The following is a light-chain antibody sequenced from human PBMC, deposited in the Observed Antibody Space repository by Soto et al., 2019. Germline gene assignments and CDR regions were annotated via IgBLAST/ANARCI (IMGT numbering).Light chain of an antibody. V-gene: IGKV3-15*01. CDR1: QSVSSN. CDR2: GAS. CDR3: QQYNNWPPWT. J-gene: IGKJ1*01. Sequence: EVVMSQSAATLSVSPGERATLSCRASQSVSSNLAWYQQKHGQAPRLLIYGASTRATGIPARFSGSGSGTDFTLTISSLQSEDFAVYYCQQYNNWPPWTFGQGTKVDIK.